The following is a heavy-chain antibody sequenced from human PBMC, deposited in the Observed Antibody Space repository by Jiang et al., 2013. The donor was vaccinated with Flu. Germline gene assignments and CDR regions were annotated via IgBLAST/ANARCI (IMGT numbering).Heavy chain of an antibody. D-gene: IGHD6-6*01. Sequence: KSRVTISVDTSKNQFSLKLSSVTAADTAVYYCAGDFRKISGGYSSSSAWFDPWGQGILVTVSS. CDR3: AGDFRKISGGYSSSSAWFDP. V-gene: IGHV4-59*01. J-gene: IGHJ5*02.